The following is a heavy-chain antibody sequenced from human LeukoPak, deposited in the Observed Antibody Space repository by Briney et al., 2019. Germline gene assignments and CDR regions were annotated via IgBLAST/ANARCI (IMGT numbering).Heavy chain of an antibody. Sequence: GGSLRLSCAASGFTVSSNYMSWVRQAPGKGLEWVSVIYSGGSTYYADSVKGRFTISRDNSKNTLYPQMNSLRAEDTAVYYCARAPYDSSANYFDYWGQGTLVTVSS. CDR2: IYSGGST. CDR1: GFTVSSNY. D-gene: IGHD3-22*01. J-gene: IGHJ4*02. V-gene: IGHV3-66*02. CDR3: ARAPYDSSANYFDY.